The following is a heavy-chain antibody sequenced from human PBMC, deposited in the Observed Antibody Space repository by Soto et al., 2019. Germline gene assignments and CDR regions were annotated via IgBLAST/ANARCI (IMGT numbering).Heavy chain of an antibody. Sequence: TGGSLRLSCAASGFTFSNHAMSWVRQAPAKGLEWVSGISDSGGLTYYADSVKGRFSMSRDNSKNTLYLQMKNLRAEDTAVYFCAKRQGIGAAAKNFDFWGQGTLVTVSS. CDR3: AKRQGIGAAAKNFDF. CDR2: ISDSGGLT. V-gene: IGHV3-23*01. D-gene: IGHD6-13*01. J-gene: IGHJ4*02. CDR1: GFTFSNHA.